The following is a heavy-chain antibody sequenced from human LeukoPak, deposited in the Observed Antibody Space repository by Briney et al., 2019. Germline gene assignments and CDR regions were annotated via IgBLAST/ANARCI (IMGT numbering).Heavy chain of an antibody. V-gene: IGHV3-43D*03. D-gene: IGHD5-18*01. Sequence: GGSLRLSCAASGFTFDDYAMHWVRQAPGKGLEWVSLISWDGGSTYYADSVKGRFTISRDNSKNSLYLQMNSLRAEDTALYYCAKDYSDTSSNEYYYYYMDVWGKGTTVTVSS. J-gene: IGHJ6*03. CDR1: GFTFDDYA. CDR2: ISWDGGST. CDR3: AKDYSDTSSNEYYYYYMDV.